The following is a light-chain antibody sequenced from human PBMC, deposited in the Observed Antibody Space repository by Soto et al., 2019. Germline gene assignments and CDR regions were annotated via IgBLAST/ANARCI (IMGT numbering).Light chain of an antibody. CDR2: DVS. J-gene: IGLJ2*01. V-gene: IGLV2-11*01. CDR3: CSYAGSPHVV. CDR1: SSDVGGYNY. Sequence: QSVLTQPRSVSGSPGQSVTISCTGTSSDVGGYNYVSWYQHHPGKAPKLMIYDVSKRPSGVPDRFSGSKSGNTASLTISGLHAEDEADYYCCSYAGSPHVVFGGGTKLTVL.